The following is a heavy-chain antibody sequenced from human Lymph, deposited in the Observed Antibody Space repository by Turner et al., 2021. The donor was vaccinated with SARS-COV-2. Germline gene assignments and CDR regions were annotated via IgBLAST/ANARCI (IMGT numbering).Heavy chain of an antibody. D-gene: IGHD1-26*01. CDR2: ISYDGSNK. CDR3: ARAYSGSDYYGMDV. J-gene: IGHJ6*02. Sequence: QVQLVESGGGVVQPGRSLRLSCAASGFTFSSYAMHWVRQAPGKGLEWVAIISYDGSNKYYADSVKGRFTISRDNSKNTLYLQMNSLRAEDAAVYYCARAYSGSDYYGMDVWGQGTTVTVS. CDR1: GFTFSSYA. V-gene: IGHV3-30-3*01.